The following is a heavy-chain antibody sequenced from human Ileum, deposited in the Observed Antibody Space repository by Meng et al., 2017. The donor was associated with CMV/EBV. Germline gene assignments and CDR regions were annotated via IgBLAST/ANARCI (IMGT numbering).Heavy chain of an antibody. D-gene: IGHD5-24*01. V-gene: IGHV1-46*01. CDR1: GYTFTNYY. CDR2: INPSAGST. CDR3: ARDGPIATIRARRFDI. Sequence: ASVKVSCKASGYTFTNYYMHWVRQAPGQGLEWVGIINPSAGSTTYAQKFQGRVTMTRDTSTSTVYMELSSLRSEDTALYYCARDGPIATIRARRFDIWGQGTMVTVSS. J-gene: IGHJ3*02.